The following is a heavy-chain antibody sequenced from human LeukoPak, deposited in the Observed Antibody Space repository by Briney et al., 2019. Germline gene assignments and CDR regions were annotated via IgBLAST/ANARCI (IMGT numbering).Heavy chain of an antibody. D-gene: IGHD2-15*01. Sequence: ASVKVSCKASGYIFTDYYMHWVRQAPGQGLEWMGWISTHNGNTNYAQKVQGRVTMTTDTSTSTAYMELRSLRSDDTAVYYCVREGALRGLPFDTWGQGTMVTVSS. CDR3: VREGALRGLPFDT. J-gene: IGHJ3*02. V-gene: IGHV1-18*04. CDR1: GYIFTDYY. CDR2: ISTHNGNT.